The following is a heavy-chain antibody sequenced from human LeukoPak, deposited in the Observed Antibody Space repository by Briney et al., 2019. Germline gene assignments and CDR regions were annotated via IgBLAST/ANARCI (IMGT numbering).Heavy chain of an antibody. V-gene: IGHV3-7*01. CDR1: RFTFSNYW. CDR2: INQDGSEK. CDR3: ATDHHSSRQKRFDY. J-gene: IGHJ4*02. D-gene: IGHD6-13*01. Sequence: GGSLRLSCAASRFTFSNYWMNWFRQAPGKGLEWLANINQDGSEKNYVDSVKGRFTISRDNAENSLYLQMNSLGAEDTAVYYCATDHHSSRQKRFDYWGQGTLVTVSS.